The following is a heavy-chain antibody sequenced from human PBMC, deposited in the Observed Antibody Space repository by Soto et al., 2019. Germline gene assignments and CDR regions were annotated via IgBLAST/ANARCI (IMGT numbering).Heavy chain of an antibody. CDR1: GGSISSGDYY. V-gene: IGHV4-30-4*01. CDR2: IYYSGST. D-gene: IGHD5-18*01. J-gene: IGHJ4*02. Sequence: PSETLSLTCTVSGGSISSGDYYWSWIRQPPGKGLEWIGYIYYSGSTYYNPSLKSRVTISVDTSKNQFPLKLSSVTAADTAVYYCARAGNVDTAMGNFDYWGQGTLVTVSS. CDR3: ARAGNVDTAMGNFDY.